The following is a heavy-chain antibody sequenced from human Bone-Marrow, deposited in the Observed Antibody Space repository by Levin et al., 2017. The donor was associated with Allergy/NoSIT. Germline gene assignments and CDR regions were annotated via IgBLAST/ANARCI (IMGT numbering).Heavy chain of an antibody. CDR3: ARETYCTGGVCYTGAMDV. Sequence: GGSLRLSCAASGFTFSTYWMTWVRQTPGKGLEWVANIKQDGSEKYYVDSVKGRFTISRDNAKKSLYLQMNKLRAEDTAVYYCARETYCTGGVCYTGAMDVWGKGTTVTVSS. V-gene: IGHV3-7*03. J-gene: IGHJ6*04. D-gene: IGHD2-8*02. CDR2: IKQDGSEK. CDR1: GFTFSTYW.